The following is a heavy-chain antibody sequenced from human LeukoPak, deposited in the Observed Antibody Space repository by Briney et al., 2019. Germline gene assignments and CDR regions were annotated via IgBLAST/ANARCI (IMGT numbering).Heavy chain of an antibody. CDR2: ISGSGGST. Sequence: GGSLRLSCAASGFTFRNAWMSWVRQAPGKGLEWVSAISGSGGSTYYADSVKGRFTISRDNSKNTLYLQMNSLRAEDTAVYYCAKDVRSGGKDDYWGQGTLVTVPS. J-gene: IGHJ4*02. CDR3: AKDVRSGGKDDY. D-gene: IGHD2-15*01. CDR1: GFTFRNAW. V-gene: IGHV3-23*01.